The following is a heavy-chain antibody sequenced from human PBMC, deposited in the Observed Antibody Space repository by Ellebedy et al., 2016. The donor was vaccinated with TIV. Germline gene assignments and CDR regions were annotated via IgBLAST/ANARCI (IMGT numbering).Heavy chain of an antibody. CDR2: ITDDGSNK. CDR3: ARDKHGDPTVFDL. Sequence: PGGSLRLSCAASEFTFSSYGMHWVRQAPGKGLEWVAVITDDGSNKYYVDSVKGRFTISRDNSKNTLYLQMNSLRAEDTAVYYCARDKHGDPTVFDLWGRGTLVTVSS. J-gene: IGHJ2*01. D-gene: IGHD7-27*01. V-gene: IGHV3-30*03. CDR1: EFTFSSYG.